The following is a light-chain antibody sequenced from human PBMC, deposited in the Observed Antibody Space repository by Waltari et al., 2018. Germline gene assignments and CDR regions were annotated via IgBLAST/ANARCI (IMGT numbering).Light chain of an antibody. CDR2: GAS. Sequence: EIVLTQSPGTLSLSPGERATLSCRASQSVGRSLDWYQPKPGQAPRLLIYGASSRATGIPERFSGSGSGTDFSLTISRMEPEDFAVYYCQHYVRLPATFGQGTKVEIK. J-gene: IGKJ1*01. V-gene: IGKV3-20*01. CDR3: QHYVRLPAT. CDR1: QSVGRS.